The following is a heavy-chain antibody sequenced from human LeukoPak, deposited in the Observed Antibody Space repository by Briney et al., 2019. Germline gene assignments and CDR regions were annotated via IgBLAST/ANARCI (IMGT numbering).Heavy chain of an antibody. J-gene: IGHJ4*02. CDR2: IDSDGSST. Sequence: PGGSLRLSCAASGFTFSSYWMHWVRQAPGKGLVWVSRIDSDGSSTRYADSVKGRFTISRGNAKNTLYLQMNSLRAEDTAVYYCVRDEGDYSDFPSYWGQGTLVTVSS. CDR1: GFTFSSYW. CDR3: VRDEGDYSDFPSY. D-gene: IGHD4-11*01. V-gene: IGHV3-74*01.